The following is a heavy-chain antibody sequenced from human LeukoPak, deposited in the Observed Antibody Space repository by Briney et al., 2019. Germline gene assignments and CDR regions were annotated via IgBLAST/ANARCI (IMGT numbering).Heavy chain of an antibody. D-gene: IGHD1-1*01. CDR2: IYYSGST. V-gene: IGHV4-59*01. CDR3: ARSSYELGFDP. CDR1: GGSISSYY. Sequence: SETLSLTCTVSGGSISSYYWSWIRQPRGKGLEWIGYIYYSGSTNYNPSLKSRVTISVDTSKNQFSLKLSSVTAADTAVYYCARSSYELGFDPWGQGTLVTVSS. J-gene: IGHJ5*02.